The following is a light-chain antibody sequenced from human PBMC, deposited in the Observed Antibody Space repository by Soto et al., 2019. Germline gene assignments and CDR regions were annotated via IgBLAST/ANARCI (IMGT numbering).Light chain of an antibody. CDR3: QQYDTYPLT. Sequence: DIQMTQSPSTLSASVGDRVTITCRASQGISNWLAWYQQRPGKAPKLLIYDASNLESGVPSRFSDSGSGTEFTLTVSSLQPDDFATYYCQQYDTYPLTFGGGTKVEI. CDR1: QGISNW. J-gene: IGKJ4*01. V-gene: IGKV1-5*01. CDR2: DAS.